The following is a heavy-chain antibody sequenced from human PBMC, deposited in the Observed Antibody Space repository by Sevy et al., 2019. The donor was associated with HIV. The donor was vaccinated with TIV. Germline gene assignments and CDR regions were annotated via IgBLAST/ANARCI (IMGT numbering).Heavy chain of an antibody. V-gene: IGHV3-53*01. Sequence: GGSRNPPLAPPGFDARNNYMSWVAKLPGRGWEGFPVIYTVGSTYYADSVTGRFTMSRDTSKNTVYLQMDSLSAEDTAVYYCARDHGGVQDWYFDLWGRGTLVTVS. J-gene: IGHJ2*01. CDR2: IYTVGST. CDR1: GFDARNNY. D-gene: IGHD2-8*02. CDR3: ARDHGGVQDWYFDL.